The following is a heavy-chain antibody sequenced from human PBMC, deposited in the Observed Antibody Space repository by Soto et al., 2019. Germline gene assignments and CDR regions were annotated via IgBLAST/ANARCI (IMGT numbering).Heavy chain of an antibody. CDR2: INSDGSTI. V-gene: IGHV3-74*01. CDR1: GFTFSNCW. CDR3: ARVGYGSGNYHFDY. D-gene: IGHD3-10*01. Sequence: EVELVESGGGLVQPGGSLRLSCAASGFTFSNCWMHWVRQAPGKGLVWVSRINSDGSTISYTDSVKGRFTISRDNAKNTLYLQMNSLRAEDTAVYYCARVGYGSGNYHFDYWGQGTLVTVSS. J-gene: IGHJ4*02.